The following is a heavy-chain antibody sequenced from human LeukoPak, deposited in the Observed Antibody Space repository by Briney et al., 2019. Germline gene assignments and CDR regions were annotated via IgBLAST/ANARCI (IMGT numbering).Heavy chain of an antibody. J-gene: IGHJ5*02. Sequence: GGSLRLSCAASGFTFSDYYMSWIRQAPGKGLEWDSYISSSGSTIYYADSVKGRFTISRDNAKNSLYLQMNSLRAEDTAVYYCARSGYSYGYVWFDPWGQGTLVTVSS. CDR2: ISSSGSTI. V-gene: IGHV3-11*04. D-gene: IGHD5-18*01. CDR1: GFTFSDYY. CDR3: ARSGYSYGYVWFDP.